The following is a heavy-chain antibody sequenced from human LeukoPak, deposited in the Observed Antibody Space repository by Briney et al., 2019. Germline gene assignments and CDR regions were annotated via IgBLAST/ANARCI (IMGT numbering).Heavy chain of an antibody. CDR3: AKDPSPNIVVVPAATDY. J-gene: IGHJ4*02. Sequence: GGSLRLSCAASGFTFSGYAMSWVRQAPGKGLEWVSAISGSGGSTYYADSVKGRFTISRDNSKNTLYLQMNSLRAEDTAVYYCAKDPSPNIVVVPAATDYWGQGTLVTVSS. V-gene: IGHV3-23*01. D-gene: IGHD2-2*01. CDR1: GFTFSGYA. CDR2: ISGSGGST.